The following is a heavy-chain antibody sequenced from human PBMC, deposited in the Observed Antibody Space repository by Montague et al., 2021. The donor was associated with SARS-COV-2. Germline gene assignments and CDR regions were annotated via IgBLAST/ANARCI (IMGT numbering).Heavy chain of an antibody. CDR3: ARHVGRGPGAIDWFDP. CDR2: GDYSGST. V-gene: IGHV4-39*01. CDR1: GGSIIASNYY. D-gene: IGHD2-2*02. Sequence: SETLSLTCTVSGGSIIASNYYWGWLRQPLGKGLEWIGSGDYSGSTSYNPSLTSRVTISVDTSKNQFSLKLTSVTAADTAVYYCARHVGRGPGAIDWFDPWGQGTLATVSS. J-gene: IGHJ5*02.